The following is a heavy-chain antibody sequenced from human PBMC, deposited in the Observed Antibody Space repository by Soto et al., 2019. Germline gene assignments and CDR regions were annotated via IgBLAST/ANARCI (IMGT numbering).Heavy chain of an antibody. Sequence: PRGSLRLSCAASGFTFSSYPLNWVRQAPGKGLEWVSSISTGSSYIYYADSVKGRFTISRDNAKNSLYLHMNSLRAEDTAVYYCARGGYCSGGSCTLDSWGQGTLVTVSS. J-gene: IGHJ4*02. V-gene: IGHV3-21*01. CDR2: ISTGSSYI. CDR3: ARGGYCSGGSCTLDS. D-gene: IGHD2-15*01. CDR1: GFTFSSYP.